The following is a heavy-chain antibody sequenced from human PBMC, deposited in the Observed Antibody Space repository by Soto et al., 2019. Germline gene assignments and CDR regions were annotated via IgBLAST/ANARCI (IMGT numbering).Heavy chain of an antibody. J-gene: IGHJ5*02. D-gene: IGHD2-2*02. CDR3: ARDGSASGYMWFDP. Sequence: PLETLSLTCTVSGGSISSFYWSWMRQPPGKRLEWIGYIYYSGSTNYNPSLKSRATISVDTSKNQFSLRLSSVTASDTAVYYCARDGSASGYMWFDPWGQGTLVTVSS. V-gene: IGHV4-59*13. CDR1: GGSISSFY. CDR2: IYYSGST.